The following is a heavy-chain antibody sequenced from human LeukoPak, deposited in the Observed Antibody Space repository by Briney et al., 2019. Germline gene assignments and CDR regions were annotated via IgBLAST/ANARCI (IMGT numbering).Heavy chain of an antibody. D-gene: IGHD3-22*01. CDR1: GYTFTTYW. Sequence: GESLKISCKASGYTFTTYWIDWVRQMPGKGLEWMGIIYPGDPDTRYSPSFQGQVTISADKSISTAYLQWSSLKASDTAMYYCARLKGGYYDTPDYWGQGTLVTVSS. CDR2: IYPGDPDT. J-gene: IGHJ4*02. CDR3: ARLKGGYYDTPDY. V-gene: IGHV5-51*01.